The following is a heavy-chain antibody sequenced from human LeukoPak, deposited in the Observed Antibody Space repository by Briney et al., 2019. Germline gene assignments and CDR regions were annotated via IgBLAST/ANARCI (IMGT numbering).Heavy chain of an antibody. Sequence: GGSLRLSCAASGFTVSSNYMSWVRQAPGKGLEWVSVIYSGGSTYYADSVKGRFTISRDNSKNTLYLQMNNLRAEDTAVYYCARGPHSSGWYLDYWGQGTLVTVSS. V-gene: IGHV3-66*01. J-gene: IGHJ4*02. CDR2: IYSGGST. CDR3: ARGPHSSGWYLDY. CDR1: GFTVSSNY. D-gene: IGHD6-19*01.